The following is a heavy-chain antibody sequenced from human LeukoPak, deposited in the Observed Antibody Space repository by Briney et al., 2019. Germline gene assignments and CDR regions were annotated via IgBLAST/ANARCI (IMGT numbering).Heavy chain of an antibody. D-gene: IGHD3-10*01. CDR1: GFTFSSYW. Sequence: GGSLRLSCAASGFTFSSYWMHWVRQAPGKGPVWVSRIDSDGCSISYADFVKGRFTISRDNAKNTLYLQMNSLRAEDTAVYYCARPPLRLRAYYGMDVWGQGTTVTVSS. J-gene: IGHJ6*02. CDR3: ARPPLRLRAYYGMDV. CDR2: IDSDGCSI. V-gene: IGHV3-74*01.